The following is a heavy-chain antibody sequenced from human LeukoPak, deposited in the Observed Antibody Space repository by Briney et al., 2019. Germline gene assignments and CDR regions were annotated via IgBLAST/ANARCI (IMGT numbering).Heavy chain of an antibody. J-gene: IGHJ4*02. CDR2: IRYDGSNK. CDR1: GFTFSSYA. V-gene: IGHV3-30*02. D-gene: IGHD5-18*01. CDR3: AKDRWNTAMFYFDY. Sequence: GGSLRLSCAASGFTFSSYAMSWVRQAPGKGLEWVAFIRYDGSNKYYADSVKGRFTISRDNSKNTLYLQMNSLRAEDTAVYYCAKDRWNTAMFYFDYWGQGTLVTVSS.